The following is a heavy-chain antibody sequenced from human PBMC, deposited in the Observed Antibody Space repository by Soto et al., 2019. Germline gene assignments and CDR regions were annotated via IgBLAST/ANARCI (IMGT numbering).Heavy chain of an antibody. J-gene: IGHJ5*02. V-gene: IGHV1-69*02. CDR1: GGTFSFYT. D-gene: IGHD2-15*01. CDR2: IIPILGIA. Sequence: SVKVSCKASGGTFSFYTICGVRQAPGQGLEWMGRIIPILGIANYAQKFQGRVTITADKSTSTAYMELSSLRSEDTAVYYCVRSLYCSGGSCHWFEPWGQGTLVTVSS. CDR3: VRSLYCSGGSCHWFEP.